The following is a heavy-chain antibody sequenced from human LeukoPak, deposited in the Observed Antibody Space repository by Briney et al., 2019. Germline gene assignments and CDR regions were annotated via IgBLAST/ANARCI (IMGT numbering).Heavy chain of an antibody. CDR2: INHSGMT. Sequence: PSETLSLTCGVYDDSFSNFYWGWIRQPPGKGLEWIGEINHSGMTNYSPSLKSRVTISVDTSKNQFSLKLSSVTAADTAVYYCARAASGSYSPQDYWGQGTLVTVSS. D-gene: IGHD1-26*01. CDR1: DDSFSNFY. J-gene: IGHJ4*02. CDR3: ARAASGSYSPQDY. V-gene: IGHV4-34*01.